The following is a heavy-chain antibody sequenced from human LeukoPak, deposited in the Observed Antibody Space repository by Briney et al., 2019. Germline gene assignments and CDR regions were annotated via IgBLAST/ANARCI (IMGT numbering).Heavy chain of an antibody. J-gene: IGHJ4*02. V-gene: IGHV3-23*01. D-gene: IGHD3-10*02. CDR3: ARDVAMLPPDFDY. CDR1: GFTFSSYG. Sequence: GGSLRLSCAASGFTFSSYGMSWVRQAPGKGLEWVSAISGSGDTTYYGDSVKGRFTIFRDNSKNTVYMQMNSLRADDTAVYYCARDVAMLPPDFDYWGQGTLVTVSS. CDR2: ISGSGDTT.